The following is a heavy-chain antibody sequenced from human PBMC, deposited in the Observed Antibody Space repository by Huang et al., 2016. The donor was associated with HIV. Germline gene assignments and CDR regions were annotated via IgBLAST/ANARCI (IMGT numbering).Heavy chain of an antibody. CDR1: NFLSYA. D-gene: IGHD6-13*01. CDR2: INRHGLT. V-gene: IGHV1-3*01. CDR3: ARDKEAGAPFFNA. Sequence: NFLSYALHWVRQAPGPRLGWMGWINRHGLTQYSQKFQGRVTNTKDRSASNDYVDFKSLTYEATAVYYCARDKEAGAPFFNAWGQGTLVTVSS. J-gene: IGHJ5*01.